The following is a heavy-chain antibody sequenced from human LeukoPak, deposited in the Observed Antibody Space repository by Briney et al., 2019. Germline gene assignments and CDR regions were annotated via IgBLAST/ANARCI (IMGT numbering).Heavy chain of an antibody. CDR3: ARWYYDSSGYYFDY. D-gene: IGHD3-22*01. V-gene: IGHV4-34*01. Sequence: ASETLSLTCAVYGGSFSGYYWSWIRQPPGKGLERIGEINHSGSTNYNPSLKSRVTISVDTSKNQFSLKLSSVTAADTAVYYCARWYYDSSGYYFDYWGQGTLVTVSS. CDR1: GGSFSGYY. J-gene: IGHJ4*02. CDR2: INHSGST.